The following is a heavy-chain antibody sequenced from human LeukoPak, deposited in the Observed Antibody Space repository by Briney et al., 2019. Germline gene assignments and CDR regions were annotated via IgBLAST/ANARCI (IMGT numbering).Heavy chain of an antibody. CDR3: AKDIYDSSGQGY. CDR2: ISGSGGST. D-gene: IGHD3-22*01. V-gene: IGHV3-23*01. J-gene: IGHJ4*02. CDR1: GFTFSNYA. Sequence: GGSLRLSCAASGFTFSNYAMSWVRQAPGKGLEWVSHISGSGGSTYYADSVKGRLTISRDNSKNTLHLQMNSLRAEDTAVYYCAKDIYDSSGQGYWGQGTLVTVSS.